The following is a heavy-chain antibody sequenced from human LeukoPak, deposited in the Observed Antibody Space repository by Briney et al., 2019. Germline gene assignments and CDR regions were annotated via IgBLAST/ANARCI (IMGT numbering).Heavy chain of an antibody. CDR1: GYTFTSYD. D-gene: IGHD6-19*01. V-gene: IGHV1-8*03. J-gene: IGHJ6*03. CDR3: ARTYSSGWDYYYYMDV. CDR2: MNPNSGNT. Sequence: GASVKVSCKASGYTFTSYDINWVRQATGQGLEWMGWMNPNSGNTGYAQKFQGRVTITRNTSISTAYMELSSLRPEDTAVYYCARTYSSGWDYYYYMDVWGKGTTVTVSS.